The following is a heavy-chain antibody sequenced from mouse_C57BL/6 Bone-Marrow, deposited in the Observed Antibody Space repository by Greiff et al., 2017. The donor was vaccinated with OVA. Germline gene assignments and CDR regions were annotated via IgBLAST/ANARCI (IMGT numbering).Heavy chain of an antibody. J-gene: IGHJ1*03. V-gene: IGHV6-6*01. Sequence: EVQRVESGGGLVQPGGSMKLSCAASGFTFSDAWMDWVRQSPETGLAWVAEIRNKANNHATYYAESVKGMFTISRDDSTSSVYLHMISVRAEETGIYYGTRRGDYYGSSTWYFDVWGTGTTVTVSS. CDR2: IRNKANNHAT. CDR1: GFTFSDAW. CDR3: TRRGDYYGSSTWYFDV. D-gene: IGHD1-1*01.